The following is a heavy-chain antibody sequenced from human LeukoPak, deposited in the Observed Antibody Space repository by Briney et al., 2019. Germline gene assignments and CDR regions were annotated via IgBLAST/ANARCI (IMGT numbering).Heavy chain of an antibody. CDR1: GFSFSNYA. Sequence: HSGGSLRLSCAASGFSFSNYAMSWVRQVPGKGLEWVSAISGRGDSTYYADSVKGRFTISRDTSKNTLYLQMNSLRAEDTAVYYCAKWGDYDVLTGYYDSDYWGQGTLVTVSS. J-gene: IGHJ4*02. D-gene: IGHD3-9*01. CDR3: AKWGDYDVLTGYYDSDY. CDR2: ISGRGDST. V-gene: IGHV3-23*01.